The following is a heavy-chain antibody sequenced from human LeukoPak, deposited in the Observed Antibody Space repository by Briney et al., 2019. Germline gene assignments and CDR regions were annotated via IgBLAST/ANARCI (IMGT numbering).Heavy chain of an antibody. CDR3: ATRPDGNDVPYFDY. V-gene: IGHV3-66*01. CDR1: GLTVGFKC. D-gene: IGHD5-12*01. CDR2: IYSGGSS. Sequence: PGGSLRLSCAASGLTVGFKCRSWVRQAPGKGLEWVSIIYSGGSSYYADSVKGRFTVSRDTSKNTLYLQMNSLRAEDTAVYYCATRPDGNDVPYFDYWGQGTLVTVSS. J-gene: IGHJ4*02.